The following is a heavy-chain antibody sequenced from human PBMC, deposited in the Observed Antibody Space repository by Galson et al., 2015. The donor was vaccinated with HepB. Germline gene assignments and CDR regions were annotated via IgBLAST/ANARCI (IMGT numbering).Heavy chain of an antibody. CDR1: GFNFSSLA. Sequence: SLRLSCAASGFNFSSLAMHWVRQAPGKGLEWVSYISSSSSTIYYADSVKGRFTISRDNAKNSLYLQMNSLRAEDTAVYYCAPLSGWYIAVDYWGQGTLVTVSS. CDR2: ISSSSSTI. J-gene: IGHJ4*02. CDR3: APLSGWYIAVDY. D-gene: IGHD6-19*01. V-gene: IGHV3-48*01.